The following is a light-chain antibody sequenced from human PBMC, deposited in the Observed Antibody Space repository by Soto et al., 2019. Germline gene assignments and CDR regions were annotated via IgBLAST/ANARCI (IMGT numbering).Light chain of an antibody. CDR1: QSVSSN. CDR2: GAS. CDR3: QQYNNWPG. J-gene: IGKJ4*02. Sequence: EIVMTQSPATLSVSPGERATLSCRASQSVSSNLAWYQQKPGQAPRLLIYGASTRATGIPARFSGSGSGTEFTLTISSLQSEGFAVYYCQQYNNWPGFGGGTKVEIK. V-gene: IGKV3-15*01.